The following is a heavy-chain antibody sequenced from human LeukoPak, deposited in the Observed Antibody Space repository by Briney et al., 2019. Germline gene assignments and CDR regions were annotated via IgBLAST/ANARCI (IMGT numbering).Heavy chain of an antibody. J-gene: IGHJ4*02. CDR3: ARHSRWEPFDY. CDR1: GDSIISSTHY. D-gene: IGHD1-26*01. Sequence: SETLSLTCTVSGDSIISSTHYWGWIRQPPGKGLEWIGSIHYSGNTYYNPSLKSRVTISVDTSKNQFSLNLSSVTAADTAVYYCARHSRWEPFDYWGQGTLVTVSS. V-gene: IGHV4-39*01. CDR2: IHYSGNT.